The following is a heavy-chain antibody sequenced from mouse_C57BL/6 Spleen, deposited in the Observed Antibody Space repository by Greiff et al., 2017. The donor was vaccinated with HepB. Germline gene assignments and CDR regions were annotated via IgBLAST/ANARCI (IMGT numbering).Heavy chain of an antibody. Sequence: EVKVVESGGGLVQPGGSMKLSCVASGFTFSNYWMNWVRQSPEKGLEWVAQIRLKSDNYATHYAESVKGRFTISRDDSKSSVYLQMNNLRAEDTGIYYCTGEGGYYTWFAYWGQGTLVTVSA. D-gene: IGHD2-3*01. CDR1: GFTFSNYW. J-gene: IGHJ3*01. V-gene: IGHV6-3*01. CDR2: IRLKSDNYAT. CDR3: TGEGGYYTWFAY.